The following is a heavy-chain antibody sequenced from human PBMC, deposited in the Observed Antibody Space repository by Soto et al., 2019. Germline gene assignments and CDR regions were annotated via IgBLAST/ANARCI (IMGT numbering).Heavy chain of an antibody. J-gene: IGHJ6*02. CDR2: IRSKANSYAT. Sequence: GGSLRLSCAASGFTFSGSAMHWVRQASGKGLEWVGRIRSKANSYATAYAASVKGRFTISRDDSKNTAYLQMNSLKTEDTAVYYCTRRTLTEPTGMDVWGQGTTVTVSS. D-gene: IGHD1-1*01. V-gene: IGHV3-73*01. CDR1: GFTFSGSA. CDR3: TRRTLTEPTGMDV.